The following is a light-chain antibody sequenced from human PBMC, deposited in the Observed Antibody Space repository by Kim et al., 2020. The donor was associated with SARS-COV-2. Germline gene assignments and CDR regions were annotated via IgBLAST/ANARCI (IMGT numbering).Light chain of an antibody. CDR2: AAS. CDR1: QGISSY. J-gene: IGKJ2*01. CDR3: QQLNSYPPYT. V-gene: IGKV1-9*01. Sequence: IQLTQSPSSLSASVGDRVTITCRASQGISSYLAWYQQKPGKAPKLLIYAASTLQSGVPSKFSGSGSGTDFILTISSLQPEDFATYYCQQLNSYPPYTFGQGTKLEI.